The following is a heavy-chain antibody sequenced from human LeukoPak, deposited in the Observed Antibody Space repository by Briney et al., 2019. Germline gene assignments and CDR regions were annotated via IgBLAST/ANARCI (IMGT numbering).Heavy chain of an antibody. V-gene: IGHV4-59*01. D-gene: IGHD6-13*01. CDR2: ISDSGTT. CDR3: ARVYSTSFPFFDR. Sequence: PSETLSLTCTVSGASISDYYWNWIRQPPGKGLEWIGYISDSGTTKFNPSLRGRVNISVDASKNHLSLKLSSAIAADTAIYYCARVYSTSFPFFDRWGQGTLVTVSS. CDR1: GASISDYY. J-gene: IGHJ5*02.